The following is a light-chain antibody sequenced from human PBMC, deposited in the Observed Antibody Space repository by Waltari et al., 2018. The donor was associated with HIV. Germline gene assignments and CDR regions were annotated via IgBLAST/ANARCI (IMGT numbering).Light chain of an antibody. Sequence: SYELTQPPSVSVSPGQTARITCSGDALPKQYAYWYQQKPGQAPGLVIYKDSGRPSGIPERFSGSSSGTTVTLTISGVQAEDEADYYCQSADSRVPVVFGGGTKLTVL. CDR2: KDS. V-gene: IGLV3-25*03. CDR3: QSADSRVPVV. J-gene: IGLJ2*01. CDR1: ALPKQY.